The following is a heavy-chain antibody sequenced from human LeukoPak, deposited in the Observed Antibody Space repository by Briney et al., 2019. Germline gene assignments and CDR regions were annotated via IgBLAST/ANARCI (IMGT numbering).Heavy chain of an antibody. V-gene: IGHV3-48*02. Sequence: GGSLRLSCAASGFTFSSYDMNWVRQAPGKGLEWVSYINTISSTKYNADSVKGRFTISRDNAKNSLSLQMNSLRDEDTAVYYCARGKIGYYYGDYDGYWGQGTLVTVSS. CDR2: INTISSTK. J-gene: IGHJ4*02. CDR3: ARGKIGYYYGDYDGY. CDR1: GFTFSSYD. D-gene: IGHD4-17*01.